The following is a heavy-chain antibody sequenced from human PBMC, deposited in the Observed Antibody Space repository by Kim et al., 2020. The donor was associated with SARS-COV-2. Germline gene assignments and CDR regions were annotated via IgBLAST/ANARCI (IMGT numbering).Heavy chain of an antibody. Sequence: GGSLRLSCAASGFTFSSYDMNWVRQAPGKGLEWVSYISSSGSTIYYADSVKGRFTISRDNAKNSLYLQMNSLRAEDTAVYYCASKRDYDSSGYFGAFDICGQGTMVTVSS. V-gene: IGHV3-48*03. D-gene: IGHD3-22*01. CDR1: GFTFSSYD. CDR2: ISSSGSTI. CDR3: ASKRDYDSSGYFGAFDI. J-gene: IGHJ3*02.